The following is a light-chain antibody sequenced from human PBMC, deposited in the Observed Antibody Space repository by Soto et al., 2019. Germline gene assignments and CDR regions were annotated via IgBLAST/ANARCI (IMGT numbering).Light chain of an antibody. Sequence: QSVLTQPPSASGSPGQSVTIPCTGTSSDVGGYNYVSWYQQHPGKAPKLMIYEVSERPSGVPDRFSGSKSGNTASLTVSGLQAEDEADYYCSSYGGSDNFDFFGTGTKVTVL. J-gene: IGLJ1*01. CDR2: EVS. CDR1: SSDVGGYNY. V-gene: IGLV2-8*01. CDR3: SSYGGSDNFDF.